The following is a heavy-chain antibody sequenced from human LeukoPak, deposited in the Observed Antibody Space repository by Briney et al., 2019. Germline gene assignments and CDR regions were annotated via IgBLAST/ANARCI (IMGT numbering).Heavy chain of an antibody. CDR2: IWYDGSNK. V-gene: IGHV3-33*01. D-gene: IGHD6-19*01. CDR3: ARVSSSGWSDY. Sequence: GGSLRPSCAASGFTFSSYGMHWVRQAPGKGLEWVAVIWYDGSNKYYADSVKGRFTISRDNSKNTLYLQMNSLRAEDTAVYYCARVSSSGWSDYWGQGTLSPSPQ. J-gene: IGHJ4*02. CDR1: GFTFSSYG.